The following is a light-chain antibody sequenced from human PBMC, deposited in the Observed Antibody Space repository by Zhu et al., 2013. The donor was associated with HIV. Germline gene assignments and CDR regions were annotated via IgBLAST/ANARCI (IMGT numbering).Light chain of an antibody. CDR1: QSIRTY. J-gene: IGKJ2*01. CDR2: DAS. Sequence: EIVLTQSPATLSLSPGERATLSYRASQSIRTYLGWYQQKPGQAPRLLIYDASNRATGIPARFSGSGSGTDFTLTISTLEPEDSAVYYCQQRSNWPPYTFGQGTRLEIK. V-gene: IGKV3-11*01. CDR3: QQRSNWPPYT.